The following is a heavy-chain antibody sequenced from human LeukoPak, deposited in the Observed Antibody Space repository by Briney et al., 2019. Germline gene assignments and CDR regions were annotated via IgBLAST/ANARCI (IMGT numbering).Heavy chain of an antibody. CDR3: AKVGGGAAYYDSSGAFDY. CDR1: GFTLSSYG. J-gene: IGHJ4*02. D-gene: IGHD3-22*01. V-gene: IGHV3-30*02. CDR2: IRYDGSNK. Sequence: GGSLRLSCAASGFTLSSYGMHWVRQAPGKGLEWVAFIRYDGSNKYYADSVKGRFTISRDNSKNTLYLQMNSLRAEDTAVYYCAKVGGGAAYYDSSGAFDYWGQGTLVTVSS.